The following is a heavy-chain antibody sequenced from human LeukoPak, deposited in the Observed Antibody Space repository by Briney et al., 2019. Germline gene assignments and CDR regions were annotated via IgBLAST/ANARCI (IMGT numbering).Heavy chain of an antibody. CDR1: GYTFTGYY. D-gene: IGHD3-16*01. CDR3: ARGTPYDYVLPLDY. Sequence: ASVKVSCKASGYTFTGYYMHWVRQAPGQGLEWMGWINPNSGGTNYAQKFQGWVTMTRDTSISTAYMELSRLRSDDTAVYYCARGTPYDYVLPLDYWGQGTLVTVSS. CDR2: INPNSGGT. J-gene: IGHJ4*02. V-gene: IGHV1-2*04.